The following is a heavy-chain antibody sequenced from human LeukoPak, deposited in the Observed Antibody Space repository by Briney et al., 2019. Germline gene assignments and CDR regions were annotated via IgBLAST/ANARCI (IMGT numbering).Heavy chain of an antibody. CDR2: FDPEDGET. Sequence: ASVNVSCKVSGYTLTELSMHWVRQAPGKGLEWMGGFDPEDGETIYAQKFQGRVTMTEDTSTDTAYMELSSLRSEDTAVYYCATDVTIFGVVMNKFDYWGQGTLVTVSS. CDR1: GYTLTELS. J-gene: IGHJ4*02. V-gene: IGHV1-24*01. D-gene: IGHD3-3*01. CDR3: ATDVTIFGVVMNKFDY.